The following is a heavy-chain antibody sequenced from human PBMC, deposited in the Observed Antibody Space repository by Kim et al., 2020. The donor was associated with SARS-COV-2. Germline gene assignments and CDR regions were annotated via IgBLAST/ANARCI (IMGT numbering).Heavy chain of an antibody. CDR3: AREVRLKHVTPGGFDP. J-gene: IGHJ5*02. CDR2: IYSGGST. CDR1: GFTVSSNY. D-gene: IGHD3-10*01. Sequence: GGSLRLSCAASGFTVSSNYMSWVRQAPGKGLEWVSVIYSGGSTYYADSVKGRFTISRDNSKNTLYLQMNSLRAEDTAVYYCAREVRLKHVTPGGFDPWGQGTLVTVSS. V-gene: IGHV3-66*02.